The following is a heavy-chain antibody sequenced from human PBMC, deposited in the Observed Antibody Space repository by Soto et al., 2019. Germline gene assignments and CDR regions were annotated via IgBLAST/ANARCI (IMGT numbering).Heavy chain of an antibody. CDR3: ATDRFYYDRRNHYSDIDAFDI. CDR2: INPSGGST. Sequence: QVQLVQSGAEVKKPGASVKVSCKASGYTFTSYYMHWVRQAPGQGLEWMGIINPSGGSTTYAQKFQGRGTMPRDMSTNTVYMELSALGSEDTAVYYCATDRFYYDRRNHYSDIDAFDIWCPGTMVTVSS. J-gene: IGHJ3*02. D-gene: IGHD3-22*01. V-gene: IGHV1-46*03. CDR1: GYTFTSYY.